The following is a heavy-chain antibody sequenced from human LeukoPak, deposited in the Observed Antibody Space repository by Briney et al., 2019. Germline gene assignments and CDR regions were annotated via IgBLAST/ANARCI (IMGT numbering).Heavy chain of an antibody. D-gene: IGHD6-6*01. J-gene: IGHJ6*03. Sequence: GGSLRLSCAASGFTFGSYSMNWVRQAPGKGLEWVSSISSSSSYIYYADSVKGRFTISRDNAKNSLYLQMNSLRAEDAAVYYCARDNGYSSSAYYYYMDVWGKGTTVTVSS. CDR3: ARDNGYSSSAYYYYMDV. V-gene: IGHV3-21*01. CDR1: GFTFGSYS. CDR2: ISSSSSYI.